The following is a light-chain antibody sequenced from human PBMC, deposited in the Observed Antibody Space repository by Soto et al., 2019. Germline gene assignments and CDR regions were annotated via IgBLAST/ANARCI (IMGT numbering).Light chain of an antibody. V-gene: IGKV1-6*01. Sequence: AIQMTQSPSSLSASIGDRVTITCRASQGVRNDLAWYQQKPGKAPTILIYAASSLQIGVPSRFSGSGSGTDFTLTINSLQPEDFATYYCLQDYNYPRTFGQGTKVEI. J-gene: IGKJ1*01. CDR2: AAS. CDR1: QGVRND. CDR3: LQDYNYPRT.